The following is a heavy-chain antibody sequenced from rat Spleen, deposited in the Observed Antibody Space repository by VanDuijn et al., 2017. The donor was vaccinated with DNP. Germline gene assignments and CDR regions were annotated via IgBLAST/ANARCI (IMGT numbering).Heavy chain of an antibody. CDR2: IRTNGIT. J-gene: IGHJ2*01. Sequence: QVQLKESGPGLVQPSQTLSLTCTVSGFSLSSNNVHWVRQPPGKGLEWMGRIRTNGITDYNLALKSRLSISRDASKNQVFLKMNSLQTEDTAIYFCTREPRFDYWGQGVMVTVSS. CDR1: GFSLSSNN. V-gene: IGHV2-1*01. CDR3: TREPRFDY.